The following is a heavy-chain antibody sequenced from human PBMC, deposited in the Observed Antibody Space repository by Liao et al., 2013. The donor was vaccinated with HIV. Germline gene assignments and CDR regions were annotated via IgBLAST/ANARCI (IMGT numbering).Heavy chain of an antibody. CDR2: VYYSGST. Sequence: QVQLQESGPGLVKPSETLSLTCIVSGGSISSYQWTWIRQPPGKGLEWIGHVYYSGSTDYNPSLKSRVTISVDTSKNQFSLKLSSVTAADTSVYYCARGYSSGWLYFDYWGQGTLVTVSS. D-gene: IGHD6-19*01. CDR3: ARGYSSGWLYFDY. V-gene: IGHV4-59*01. J-gene: IGHJ4*02. CDR1: GGSISSYQ.